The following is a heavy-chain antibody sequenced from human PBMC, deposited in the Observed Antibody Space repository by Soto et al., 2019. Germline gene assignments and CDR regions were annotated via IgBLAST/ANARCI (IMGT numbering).Heavy chain of an antibody. V-gene: IGHV1-3*01. J-gene: IGHJ5*02. CDR3: ARDESTAGRNNWFDP. CDR2: INAGNGNT. D-gene: IGHD6-19*01. CDR1: GYTFTSYA. Sequence: ASVKVSCTASGYTFTSYAMHWVRQAPGQRLEWMGWINAGNGNTKYSQKFQGRVTITRDTSASTAYMELSSLRSEDTAVYYCARDESTAGRNNWFDPWGQGTLVTVSS.